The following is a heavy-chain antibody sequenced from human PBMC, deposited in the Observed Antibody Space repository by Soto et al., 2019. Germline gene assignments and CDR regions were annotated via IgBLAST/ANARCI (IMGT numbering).Heavy chain of an antibody. CDR1: SGSISSSSYF. Sequence: SETLSLTCTVSSGSISSSSYFWAWIRRPPGKGLEWIGNIYYSGSTYYNPSLKSRVTISVDTSKNQLSLKLSSVTAADTAVYYCARVLRDYPFYYYYMDVWGTGTTVTGSS. CDR3: ARVLRDYPFYYYYMDV. V-gene: IGHV4-39*01. J-gene: IGHJ6*03. D-gene: IGHD3-10*01. CDR2: IYYSGST.